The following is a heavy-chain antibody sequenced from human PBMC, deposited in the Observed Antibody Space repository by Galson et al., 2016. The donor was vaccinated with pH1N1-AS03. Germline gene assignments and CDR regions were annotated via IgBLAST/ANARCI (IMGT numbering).Heavy chain of an antibody. Sequence: SLRLSCAASGFAFSDYTMHWVRQAPGKGLEWVAVTSYNGRNKYYTDSVQGRFSISRDNSENTLHLQMISLRDEDTAVYFCARSPSSAWHNFDYWGQGALVVVST. V-gene: IGHV3-30-3*02. CDR3: ARSPSSAWHNFDY. CDR2: TSYNGRNK. D-gene: IGHD6-19*01. J-gene: IGHJ4*02. CDR1: GFAFSDYT.